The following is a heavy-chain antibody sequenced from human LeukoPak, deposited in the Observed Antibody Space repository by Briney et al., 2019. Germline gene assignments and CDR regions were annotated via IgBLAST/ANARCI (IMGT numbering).Heavy chain of an antibody. J-gene: IGHJ3*02. V-gene: IGHV3-21*04. CDR2: ISSSSNYI. CDR1: GFTFSRYN. CDR3: AKDGGGITMIVVAMVDAFDI. Sequence: GGSLRLSCAASGFTFSRYNMNWVRQAPGKWLEWVSSISSSSNYIYYADSVKGRFTISRDNSKNTLYLQMNSLRAEDTAVYYCAKDGGGITMIVVAMVDAFDIWGQGTMVTVSS. D-gene: IGHD3-22*01.